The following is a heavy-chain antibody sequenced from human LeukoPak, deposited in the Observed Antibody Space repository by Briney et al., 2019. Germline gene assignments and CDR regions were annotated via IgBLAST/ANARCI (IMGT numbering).Heavy chain of an antibody. D-gene: IGHD5-18*01. Sequence: PGGSLRLSCAASGFTFSSYSMNWVRQAPGKGLEWVSYISSRSSTIYYADSVKGRFTISRDNAKNSLYLQMNSLRAEDTAVYYCARDPNVDTAMEGDYWGQGTLVTVSS. J-gene: IGHJ4*02. CDR2: ISSRSSTI. CDR1: GFTFSSYS. CDR3: ARDPNVDTAMEGDY. V-gene: IGHV3-48*01.